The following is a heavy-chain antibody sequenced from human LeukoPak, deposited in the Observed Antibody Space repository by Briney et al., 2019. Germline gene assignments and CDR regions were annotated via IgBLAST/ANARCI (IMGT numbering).Heavy chain of an antibody. CDR3: AKWGDYDILTGYYDSGY. J-gene: IGHJ4*01. CDR2: IGGRGGGT. CDR1: GFIFSNYA. D-gene: IGHD3-9*01. Sequence: PGASLRLSCAASGFIFSNYAMSWVRQAPGKGLEWVSAIGGRGGGTYYADSVKGRFTVSRDDPKNTLYLQMNTLRVEDTAVYYCAKWGDYDILTGYYDSGYWGHGTLVTVSS. V-gene: IGHV3-23*01.